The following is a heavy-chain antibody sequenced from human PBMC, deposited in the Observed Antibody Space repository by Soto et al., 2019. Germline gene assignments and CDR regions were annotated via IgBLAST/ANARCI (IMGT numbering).Heavy chain of an antibody. CDR1: GGTFSSYA. CDR2: IIPIFGTA. Sequence: QVQLVQSGAEVKKPGSSVKVSCKASGGTFSSYAISWVRQAPGRGLEWMGGIIPIFGTANYAQKFQGRVTITADESTSTAYMELSSLRSEDTAVYYCAREPEYYYDSSGYYHYWGQGTLVTVSS. CDR3: AREPEYYYDSSGYYHY. D-gene: IGHD3-22*01. V-gene: IGHV1-69*12. J-gene: IGHJ4*02.